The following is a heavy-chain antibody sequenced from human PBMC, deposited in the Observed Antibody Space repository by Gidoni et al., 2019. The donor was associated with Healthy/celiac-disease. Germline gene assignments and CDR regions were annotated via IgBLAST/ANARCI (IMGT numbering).Heavy chain of an antibody. CDR2: IHPGDSDT. CDR1: GYIFTSYW. J-gene: IGHJ4*02. V-gene: IGHV5-51*03. CDR3: ARLSGRLGELSLYLLDY. Sequence: EVQLVQSGAEETKPGESLKISCKGSGYIFTSYWIGWVRQMHGKGLEWMGIIHPGDSDTRYSPSFQGQVTISADKSISTAYLQWSSLKASDTAMYYCARLSGRLGELSLYLLDYWGQGTLVTVSS. D-gene: IGHD3-16*02.